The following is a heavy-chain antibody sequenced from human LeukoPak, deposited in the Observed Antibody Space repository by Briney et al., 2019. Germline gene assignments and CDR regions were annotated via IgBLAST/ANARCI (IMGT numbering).Heavy chain of an antibody. J-gene: IGHJ4*02. CDR3: AKGGTYYYGSSGYYYVPFDY. V-gene: IGHV3-23*01. Sequence: GGSLRLSCAASGFTFSSYAMSWVRQAPGKGLEWVSAISGSGGSTYYADSVKGRFTISRDNSKNTLYLQMNSLRAEDTAVYYCAKGGTYYYGSSGYYYVPFDYWGQGTLVTVSS. D-gene: IGHD3-22*01. CDR2: ISGSGGST. CDR1: GFTFSSYA.